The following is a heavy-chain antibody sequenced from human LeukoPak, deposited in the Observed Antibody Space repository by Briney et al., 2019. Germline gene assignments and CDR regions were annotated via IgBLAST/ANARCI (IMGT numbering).Heavy chain of an antibody. V-gene: IGHV3-23*01. CDR3: AKGDIGLRSAKYYFDY. CDR1: GFIFSSYA. CDR2: ISGSGGST. D-gene: IGHD5-12*01. J-gene: IGHJ4*02. Sequence: PGGSLRLSRAASGFIFSSYAMNWVRQAPGKGLEWVSAISGSGGSTYYADSVKGRFTISRDSSQNMVYLQMNSLRAEDTAVYYCAKGDIGLRSAKYYFDYWGQGTLVTVSS.